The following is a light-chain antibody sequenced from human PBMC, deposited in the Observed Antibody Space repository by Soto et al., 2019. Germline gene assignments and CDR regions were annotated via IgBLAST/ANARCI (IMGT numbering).Light chain of an antibody. V-gene: IGKV3-11*01. CDR2: DAS. J-gene: IGKJ2*01. CDR1: QTIGAY. Sequence: VLTQSPATPSLSPGEKATLSCRASQTIGAYLAWYQHKPGQAPRLLIFDASHRASGVPPRFSGSGSGTDFTLTISSLEPEDFAIYYCQQRSYWPQYTFGQGTKLEI. CDR3: QQRSYWPQYT.